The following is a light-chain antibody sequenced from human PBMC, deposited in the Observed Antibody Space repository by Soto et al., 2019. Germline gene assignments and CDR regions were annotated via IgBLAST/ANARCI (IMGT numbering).Light chain of an antibody. CDR1: SSDIGGYNY. J-gene: IGLJ2*01. CDR2: DVS. Sequence: QSALTQPASVSGSPGQSITISCAGTSSDIGGYNYVSWYQQYPGKAPRLMIYDVSYRPSGVSYRFSGSKSGNTASLTISGLQAEDEAHYYCSSYTGSSNPVVFGGGTKLTVL. V-gene: IGLV2-14*03. CDR3: SSYTGSSNPVV.